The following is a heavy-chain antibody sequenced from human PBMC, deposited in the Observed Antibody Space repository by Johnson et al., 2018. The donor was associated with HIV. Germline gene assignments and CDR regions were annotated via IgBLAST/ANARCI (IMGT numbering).Heavy chain of an antibody. V-gene: IGHV3-23*04. CDR1: GFNFSSHA. J-gene: IGHJ3*02. CDR2: VSSSGSST. D-gene: IGHD1/OR15-1a*01. Sequence: MMLVESGGGLVKPGGSLRLSCAASGFNFSSHAMGWVRQAPGKGLEWVSGVSSSGSSTDHADSVKGRFTISRDNAKNSRYLQMNSLRAEDTALYYCASQRVKQGDAFDIWGQGTMVTVSS. CDR3: ASQRVKQGDAFDI.